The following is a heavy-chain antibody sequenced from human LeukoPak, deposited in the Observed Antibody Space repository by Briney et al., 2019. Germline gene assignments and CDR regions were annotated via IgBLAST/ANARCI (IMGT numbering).Heavy chain of an antibody. J-gene: IGHJ4*02. CDR1: GFTFSSYA. CDR3: AKDPHYYGSGSYPYYFDY. D-gene: IGHD3-10*01. V-gene: IGHV3-23*01. CDR2: ISGSGGDT. Sequence: GGSLRLSCAASGFTFSSYAMSWVRQAPGKGLEWVSAISGSGGDTYYADSVEGRFTISRDNSKNTLYLQMNSLRAEDTAAYYCAKDPHYYGSGSYPYYFDYWGQGTLVTVSS.